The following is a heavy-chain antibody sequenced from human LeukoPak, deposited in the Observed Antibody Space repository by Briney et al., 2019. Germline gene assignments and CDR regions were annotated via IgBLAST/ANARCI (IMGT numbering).Heavy chain of an antibody. J-gene: IGHJ5*02. CDR3: ARYGWEPPNWFDP. CDR1: GGTFSSYA. V-gene: IGHV1-69*04. Sequence: SVKVSCKASGGTFSSYAISWVRQAPGQGLEWMGRIIPILGIANYAQKFQGRVTITADKSTSTAYMELSSLRSEDTAVYYCARYGWEPPNWFDPWGQGTLVTVSS. CDR2: IIPILGIA. D-gene: IGHD1-26*01.